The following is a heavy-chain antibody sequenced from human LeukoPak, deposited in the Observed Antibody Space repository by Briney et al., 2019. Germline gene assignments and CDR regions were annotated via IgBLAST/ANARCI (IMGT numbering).Heavy chain of an antibody. Sequence: SETLCLTCTVSGGSISSCYWSWIRQPPGKALEWIGYIYYSGTTNYNPSLKSRVTISVDTSKNQFSLKLSSVTAADTAVYYCARGVYIAAAQYGYWGQGTLATVSS. D-gene: IGHD6-13*01. V-gene: IGHV4-59*01. J-gene: IGHJ4*02. CDR3: ARGVYIAAAQYGY. CDR2: IYYSGTT. CDR1: GGSISSCY.